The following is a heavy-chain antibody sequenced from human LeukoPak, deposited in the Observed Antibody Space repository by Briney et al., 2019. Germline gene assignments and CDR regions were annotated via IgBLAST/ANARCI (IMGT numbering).Heavy chain of an antibody. CDR3: AKSVSPGGYVGSLYFFDD. V-gene: IGHV3-23*01. CDR2: ISGSGGTT. D-gene: IGHD1-26*01. Sequence: GGSLRLSCAASGLTFSSYAMSWVRQAPGKGLEWVSTISGSGGTTYYADSVEGQFTISRDNSKNTVSLQMNSLRAEDTAIYHCAKSVSPGGYVGSLYFFDDWGQGTLVTVSS. J-gene: IGHJ4*02. CDR1: GLTFSSYA.